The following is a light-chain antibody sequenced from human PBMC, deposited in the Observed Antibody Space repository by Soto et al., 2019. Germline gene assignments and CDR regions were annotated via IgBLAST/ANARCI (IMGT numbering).Light chain of an antibody. CDR3: QQRSHWPPT. Sequence: EIVLTQPPATLSLSPGERATLSCRASQSVSSYLAWYQQKPGQAPRLLIYDASNRATGIPARFSGSGSGTDFTLTISSLESEDFAVYYCQQRSHWPPTFGPGTKVDIK. CDR2: DAS. J-gene: IGKJ3*01. V-gene: IGKV3-11*01. CDR1: QSVSSY.